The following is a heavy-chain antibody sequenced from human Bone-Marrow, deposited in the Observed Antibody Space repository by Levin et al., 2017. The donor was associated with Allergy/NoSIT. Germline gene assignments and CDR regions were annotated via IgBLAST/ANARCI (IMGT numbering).Heavy chain of an antibody. Sequence: SETLSLTCAISGDTVSGNSVSWNWIRQSPSRGLEWLGRTNFRSTWYTDYAVSVESRIIINRDTSKNQFSLQLKSVTPDETAVYYYARAVASTGHKYQVDYTPFYALGVWGQGTTVTVSS. CDR2: TNFRSTWYT. D-gene: IGHD2-2*01. J-gene: IGHJ6*02. CDR1: GDTVSGNSVS. CDR3: ARAVASTGHKYQVDYTPFYALGV. V-gene: IGHV6-1*01.